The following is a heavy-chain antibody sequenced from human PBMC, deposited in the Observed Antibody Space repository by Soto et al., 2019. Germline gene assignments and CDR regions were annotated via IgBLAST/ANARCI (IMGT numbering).Heavy chain of an antibody. CDR1: DDSINSDKYY. D-gene: IGHD3-9*01. J-gene: IGHJ4*02. CDR2: IYYRGNA. V-gene: IGHV4-39*01. CDR3: ARLEGLATISYSFDF. Sequence: QLQLQESGPGLVKPSETLSLTCSVSDDSINSDKYYWGWIRQPPGKGLEWIGSIYYRGNAYYNPSLQPRVTISLDKSRSQFSLKLNSVTAADSAVYFCARLEGLATISYSFDFGGPGALVTVSS.